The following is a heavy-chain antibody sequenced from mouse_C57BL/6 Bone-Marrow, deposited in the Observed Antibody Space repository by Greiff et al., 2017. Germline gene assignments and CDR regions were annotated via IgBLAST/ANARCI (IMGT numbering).Heavy chain of an antibody. D-gene: IGHD2-13*01. J-gene: IGHJ3*01. V-gene: IGHV1-64*01. Sequence: QVQLQQSGAELVKPGASVKLSCKASGYTFTSYWMHWVKQRPGQGLEWIGMIHPNSGSTNYNEKFKSKATLTVDKSSSTAYMQLGSLTSEDSAVYYCARGWRLLFAYWGQGTLVTVSA. CDR2: IHPNSGST. CDR1: GYTFTSYW. CDR3: ARGWRLLFAY.